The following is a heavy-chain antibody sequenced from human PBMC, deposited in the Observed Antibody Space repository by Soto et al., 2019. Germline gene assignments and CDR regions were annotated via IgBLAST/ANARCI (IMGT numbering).Heavy chain of an antibody. CDR3: ARGGLRYFGWLASTNFDY. V-gene: IGHV4-34*01. J-gene: IGHJ4*02. CDR1: GGSFSGYY. D-gene: IGHD3-9*01. CDR2: INHSGST. Sequence: SETLSLTCAVYGGSFSGYYWSWIRQPPGKGLEWIGEINHSGSTNYNPSLKSRVSISVDTSKNQFSLKLSSVTAADTAVYYCARGGLRYFGWLASTNFDYWGQGTLVTVSS.